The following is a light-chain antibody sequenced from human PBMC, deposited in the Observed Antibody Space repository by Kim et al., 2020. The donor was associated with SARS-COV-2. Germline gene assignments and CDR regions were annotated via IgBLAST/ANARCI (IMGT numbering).Light chain of an antibody. Sequence: GQKVATSCSGSSANIGNNYVSWNHQLPGTAPKLRIYDNDKRPSGIPGRFSGAKVGPSATLGIAALQTEDEAVYYCGTWDDKLSAGVFGGGTQLTVL. CDR1: SANIGNNY. CDR3: GTWDDKLSAGV. CDR2: DND. V-gene: IGLV1-51*01. J-gene: IGLJ2*01.